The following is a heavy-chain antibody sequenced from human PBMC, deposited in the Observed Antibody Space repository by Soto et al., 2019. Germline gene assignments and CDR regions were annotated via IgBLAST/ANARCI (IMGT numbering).Heavy chain of an antibody. Sequence: ASVKVSCKASGYTFTGYYMHWVRQAPGQGLEWMGIINPSGGSTSYAQKFQGRVTMTRDTSTSAVYMELSSLRSEDTAAYYCARLIDAAGTGDWGQGTPVTVSS. J-gene: IGHJ4*02. V-gene: IGHV1-46*01. CDR1: GYTFTGYY. CDR2: INPSGGST. CDR3: ARLIDAAGTGD. D-gene: IGHD6-25*01.